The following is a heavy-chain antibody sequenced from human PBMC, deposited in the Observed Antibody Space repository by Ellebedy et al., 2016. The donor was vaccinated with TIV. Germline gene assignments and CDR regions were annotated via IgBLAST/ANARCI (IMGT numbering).Heavy chain of an antibody. CDR2: ISGVGTYI. V-gene: IGHV3-21*01. CDR1: GFTFSSFI. J-gene: IGHJ3*01. CDR3: ARRPAAEGLDF. Sequence: PGGSLRLSCTASGFTFSSFIMNWVRQAPGKGLEWVSSISGVGTYIEYADSVKGRFTISRDNAKNSLYLLMNNLRVDDTAVYYYARRPAAEGLDFWGQGTMVSVSS.